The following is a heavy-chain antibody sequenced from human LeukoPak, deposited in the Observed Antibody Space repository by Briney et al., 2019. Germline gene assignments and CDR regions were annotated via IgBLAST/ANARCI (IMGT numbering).Heavy chain of an antibody. J-gene: IGHJ4*02. D-gene: IGHD3-10*01. CDR2: FYYSAST. Sequence: SETLSLTCTVSGGSITSSNYYWGWVRQPPGKGGEWVANFYYSASTNYNPSLESRVTISVDTSKNQFSLKLSSVTAADTAVYYCVYYYGSGSVEYWGQGTLVTVSS. CDR1: GGSITSSNYY. CDR3: VYYYGSGSVEY. V-gene: IGHV4-39*01.